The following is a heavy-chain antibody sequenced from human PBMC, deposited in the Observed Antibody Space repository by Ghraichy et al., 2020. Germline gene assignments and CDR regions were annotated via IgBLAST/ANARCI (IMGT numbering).Heavy chain of an antibody. CDR3: ARPYSRGPEYYYWMDV. D-gene: IGHD6-19*01. CDR2: VSTSNDNR. Sequence: ASVKVSCKASGETFRNFGISWERQGPGQGLERMGWVSTSNDNRKYAQKYQGRVTMTTDTSTNTAYMELRSLRSDDTAIYYCARPYSRGPEYYYWMDVWGQGTTVTVSS. CDR1: GETFRNFG. V-gene: IGHV1-18*01. J-gene: IGHJ6*02.